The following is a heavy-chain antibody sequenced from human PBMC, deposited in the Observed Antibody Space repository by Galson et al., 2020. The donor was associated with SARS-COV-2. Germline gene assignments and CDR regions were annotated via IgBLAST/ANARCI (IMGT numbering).Heavy chain of an antibody. J-gene: IGHJ2*01. V-gene: IGHV5-51*01. Sequence: GESLKISCKGSGYSLTRHWNAWVRQMPGKGLEWMGIIYPGDSDTRYSPSFEGQVTSAADKSIRTAYLQWRSLKASDTAMYYCARGHYFDWYFDLWGRGTRVSVSS. CDR1: GYSLTRHW. CDR2: IYPGDSDT. CDR3: ARGHYFDWYFDL. D-gene: IGHD3-10*01.